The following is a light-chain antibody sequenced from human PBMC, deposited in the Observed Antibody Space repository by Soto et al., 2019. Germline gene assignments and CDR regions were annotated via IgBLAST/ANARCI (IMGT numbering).Light chain of an antibody. CDR3: GTWDSSLSAVV. Sequence: QSVLTQPPSVSAAPGQKVTISCSGSSSNIGSNFGSWYQQLPGTAPKLLIYDHDKRPSGIPDRFSGSKSGTSATLGITGLQTGDEADYYCGTWDSSLSAVVFGGGTKLTVL. CDR2: DHD. J-gene: IGLJ2*01. CDR1: SSNIGSNF. V-gene: IGLV1-51*01.